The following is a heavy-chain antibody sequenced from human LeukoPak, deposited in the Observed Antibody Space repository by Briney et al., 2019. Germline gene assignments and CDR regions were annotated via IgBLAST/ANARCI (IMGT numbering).Heavy chain of an antibody. V-gene: IGHV3-23*01. CDR1: GFSFSSFA. D-gene: IGHD1-1*01. Sequence: PGGSLRLSCEVSGFSFSSFAMSWVRQAAGKGLEWVSAISGSGGSTYYADSMQGRFTISSNNSKNTLYLQMNSVRDDDTAVYYCAKDAIGQYRTYYFDHWGKGTLVPVSS. J-gene: IGHJ4*02. CDR3: AKDAIGQYRTYYFDH. CDR2: ISGSGGST.